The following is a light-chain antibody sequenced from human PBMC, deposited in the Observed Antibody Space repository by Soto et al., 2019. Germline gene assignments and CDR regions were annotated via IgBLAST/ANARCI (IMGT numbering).Light chain of an antibody. V-gene: IGKV3-15*01. CDR2: GAS. J-gene: IGKJ4*01. CDR1: QSVSSN. Sequence: EIVMTQSPATLSVSPGERATLSCRASQSVSSNLAWYQKKPGQAPRLLIYGASTSVTGIPARFSGSGSVTELTLTISSLQSEDFAVYYCQQYNNWPLTFGGGTKVEIK. CDR3: QQYNNWPLT.